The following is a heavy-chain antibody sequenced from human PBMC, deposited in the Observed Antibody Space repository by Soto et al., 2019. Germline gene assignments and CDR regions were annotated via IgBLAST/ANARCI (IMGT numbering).Heavy chain of an antibody. D-gene: IGHD6-13*01. CDR3: AREVAADGTFREDVFDI. CDR1: GGTFSNHA. V-gene: IGHV1-69*12. Sequence: QVHLVQSGAEVKKPGSSVKVSCKAPGGTFSNHAINWVRQAPGQGLEWMGRIIPIFSTTNYAQKFQGRVTMTADESTSTGYLELSSLKQDDTAVYYCAREVAADGTFREDVFDIWGQGTLVTVSS. CDR2: IIPIFSTT. J-gene: IGHJ3*02.